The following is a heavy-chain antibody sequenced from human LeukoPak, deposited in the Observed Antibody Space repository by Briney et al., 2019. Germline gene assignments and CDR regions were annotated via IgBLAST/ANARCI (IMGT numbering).Heavy chain of an antibody. CDR3: ARDHGAPRPYDSSGYYQYLRY. J-gene: IGHJ4*02. CDR1: GYTFTSYG. CDR2: ISAYNGNT. Sequence: ASVKVSCKASGYTFTSYGISWVRQAPGQGLEWMGWISAYNGNTNYAQKLQGRVTMTTDTSTSTAYMELRSLRSDDTAVYYCARDHGAPRPYDSSGYYQYLRYWGQGTLVTVSS. V-gene: IGHV1-18*01. D-gene: IGHD3-22*01.